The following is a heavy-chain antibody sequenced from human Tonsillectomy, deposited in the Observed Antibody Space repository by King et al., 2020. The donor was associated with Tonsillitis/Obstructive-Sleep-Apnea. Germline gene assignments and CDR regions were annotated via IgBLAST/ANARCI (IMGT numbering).Heavy chain of an antibody. CDR3: ARSELYCSGGSCYSGELRY. CDR1: GGSISSGGYY. Sequence: QLQESGPGLVKPSQTLSLTCTVSGGSISSGGYYWSWIRQHPGKGLEWIGYIYYSGSTYYNPSLMSLVTISVDTSKNQFSLKLSSVTGADTAVYYCARSELYCSGGSCYSGELRYWGQGTLVTVSS. CDR2: IYYSGST. D-gene: IGHD2-15*01. J-gene: IGHJ4*02. V-gene: IGHV4-31*01.